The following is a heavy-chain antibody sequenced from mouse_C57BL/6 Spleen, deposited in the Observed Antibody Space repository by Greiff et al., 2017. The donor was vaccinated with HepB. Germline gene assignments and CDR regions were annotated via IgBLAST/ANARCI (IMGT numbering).Heavy chain of an antibody. J-gene: IGHJ3*01. D-gene: IGHD2-3*01. V-gene: IGHV5-4*01. CDR1: GFTFSSYA. Sequence: EVQGVESGGGLVKPGGSLKLSCAASGFTFSSYAMSWVRQTPEKRLEWVATISDGGSYTYYPDNVKGRFTISRDNAKNNLYLQMSHLKSEDTAMYYCARDEIYDGYRGFAYWGQGTLVTVSA. CDR3: ARDEIYDGYRGFAY. CDR2: ISDGGSYT.